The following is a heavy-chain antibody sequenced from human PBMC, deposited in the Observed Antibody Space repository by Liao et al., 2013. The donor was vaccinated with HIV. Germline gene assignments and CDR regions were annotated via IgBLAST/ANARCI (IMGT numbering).Heavy chain of an antibody. CDR2: IYTRGST. J-gene: IGHJ6*03. D-gene: IGHD5/OR15-5a*01. Sequence: QVQLQESGPGLVKPSQTLSLTCTVSGGSISSGSYYWSWIRQPAGKGLEWIGRIYTRGSTNYNPSLKSRVTISVDTSKKQFSLKLSSVTAADTAVYYCAREVVYPYNYMDVWGKGTTVTVSS. CDR1: GGSISSGSYY. CDR3: AREVVYPYNYMDV. V-gene: IGHV4-61*02.